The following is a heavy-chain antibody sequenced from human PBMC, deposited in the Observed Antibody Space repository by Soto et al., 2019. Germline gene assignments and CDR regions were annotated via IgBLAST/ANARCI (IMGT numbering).Heavy chain of an antibody. J-gene: IGHJ6*02. Sequence: GGSLRLCCAASGVTFSSYSGNWVRQAPGKGLEWVSYISSSSSTIYYADSVKGRFTISRDNAKNSLYLQMNSLRDEDTAVYYCARPEYSSSSYGMDVWGQGTTVTVSS. CDR2: ISSSSSTI. V-gene: IGHV3-48*02. CDR1: GVTFSSYS. D-gene: IGHD6-6*01. CDR3: ARPEYSSSSYGMDV.